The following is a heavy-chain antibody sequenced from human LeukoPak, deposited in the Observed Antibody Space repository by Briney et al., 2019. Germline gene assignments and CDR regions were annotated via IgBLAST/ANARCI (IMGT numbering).Heavy chain of an antibody. CDR2: ISSSGSTI. D-gene: IGHD4-11*01. CDR1: GFTVSSDY. Sequence: GGSLRLSCAASGFTVSSDYMSWIRQAPGKGLEWVSYISSSGSTIYYADSVKGRFTISRDNAKNSLYLQMNSLRAEDTAVYYCARIDYTLYYFDYWGQGTLVTVSS. J-gene: IGHJ4*02. V-gene: IGHV3-11*01. CDR3: ARIDYTLYYFDY.